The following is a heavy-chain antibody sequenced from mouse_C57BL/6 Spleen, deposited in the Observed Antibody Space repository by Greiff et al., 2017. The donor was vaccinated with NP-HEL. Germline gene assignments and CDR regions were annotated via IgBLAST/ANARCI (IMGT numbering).Heavy chain of an antibody. CDR3: ARGWAPYYFDY. J-gene: IGHJ2*01. Sequence: QVQLKQPGAELVMPGASVKLSCKASGYTFTSYWMHWVKQRHGQGLEWIGEIDPSDSYTKYHQKVKGQYTLTVDKSASTAYMQLSSLTSEDSAVYYCARGWAPYYFDYWGQGTTLTVSS. CDR2: IDPSDSYT. D-gene: IGHD3-3*01. CDR1: GYTFTSYW. V-gene: IGHV1-69*01.